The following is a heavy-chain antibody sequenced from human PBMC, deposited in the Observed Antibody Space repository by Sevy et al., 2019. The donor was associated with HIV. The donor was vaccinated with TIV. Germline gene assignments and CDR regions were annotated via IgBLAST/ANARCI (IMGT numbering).Heavy chain of an antibody. CDR1: GFAFSAYW. CDR2: IKQDGSEQ. Sequence: GGSLRLSCSASGFAFSAYWMVWVRQGPGRGLEWVANIKQDGSEQNYVDSVEGRFTISRDNGKNLLYLQMNDLRAEDMAVYYCGGGGGGFYGDYPFDYWGHRTLVTVSS. CDR3: GGGGGGFYGDYPFDY. V-gene: IGHV3-7*04. J-gene: IGHJ4*01. D-gene: IGHD4-17*01.